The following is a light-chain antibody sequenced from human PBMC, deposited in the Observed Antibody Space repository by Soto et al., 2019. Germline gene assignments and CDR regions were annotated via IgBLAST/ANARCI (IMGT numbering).Light chain of an antibody. CDR2: EGS. V-gene: IGLV2-23*01. CDR1: SSDDGSYNL. Sequence: SALTKPASVYGSPGQSSTISCTATSSDDGSYNLVSWYQQHPGNAPKLMTYEGSKRPSGVSIRVSGSKSGNTASLTISGLQAEHEAGYYFCSYAGRSTVVFGGGTKLTVL. CDR3: CSYAGRSTVV. J-gene: IGLJ2*01.